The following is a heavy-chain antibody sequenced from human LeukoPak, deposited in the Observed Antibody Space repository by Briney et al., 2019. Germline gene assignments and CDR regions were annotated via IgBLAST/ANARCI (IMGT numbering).Heavy chain of an antibody. J-gene: IGHJ4*02. Sequence: SETLSLTCTVSGYSISSGYHWGWIRQPPGKGLEWIGSIYIGGTTFHNPSLKSRVTISLDTSKNQFSLGLSSVTAADTTVYHCARSGDKGYCSTTSCYGFDCWGQGILVTVSS. V-gene: IGHV4-38-2*02. D-gene: IGHD2-2*01. CDR3: ARSGDKGYCSTTSCYGFDC. CDR2: IYIGGTT. CDR1: GYSISSGYH.